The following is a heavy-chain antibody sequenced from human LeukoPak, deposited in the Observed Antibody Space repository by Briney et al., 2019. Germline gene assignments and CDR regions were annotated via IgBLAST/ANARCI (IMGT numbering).Heavy chain of an antibody. CDR3: ARGLGGVFTIFGVVTLNHNWFDP. CDR2: ISNSGSSI. J-gene: IGHJ5*02. D-gene: IGHD3-3*01. V-gene: IGHV3-11*04. Sequence: GGSLRLSCAASGLTFSDSYMSWIRQAPGKGPEWVSYISNSGSSIFYADSVKGRFTISRDNSKNTLYLQMNSLRAEDTAVYYCARGLGGVFTIFGVVTLNHNWFDPWGQGTLVTVSS. CDR1: GLTFSDSY.